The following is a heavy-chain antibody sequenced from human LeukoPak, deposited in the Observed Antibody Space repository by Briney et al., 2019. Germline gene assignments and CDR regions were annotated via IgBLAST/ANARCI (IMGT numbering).Heavy chain of an antibody. CDR3: VGGSGY. CDR1: GFTFSSYW. CDR2: IKQDGSEK. D-gene: IGHD5-12*01. J-gene: IGHJ4*02. V-gene: IGHV3-7*01. Sequence: GGSLRLSCVASGFTFSSYWMNWVRQAPGKGLEWVANIKQDGSEKYYVGSVKGRFTISRDNAKNSLYLQMNSLRAEDTAIYYCVGGSGYWGQGTLVTVSS.